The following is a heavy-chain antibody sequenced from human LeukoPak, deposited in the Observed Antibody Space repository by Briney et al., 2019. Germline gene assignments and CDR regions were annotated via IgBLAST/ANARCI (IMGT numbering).Heavy chain of an antibody. V-gene: IGHV5-51*01. J-gene: IGHJ4*02. CDR1: GYSFTSYW. CDR3: ARGGVYSGSYYSPFSPGF. Sequence: GESLKISCKGSGYSFTSYWIGWVRQMPGKGLEWMGIIYPGDSDTRYSPSFQGQVTISADKSISTAYLQWSSLKASDTAMYYCARGGVYSGSYYSPFSPGFWGQGTLVTVSS. D-gene: IGHD1-26*01. CDR2: IYPGDSDT.